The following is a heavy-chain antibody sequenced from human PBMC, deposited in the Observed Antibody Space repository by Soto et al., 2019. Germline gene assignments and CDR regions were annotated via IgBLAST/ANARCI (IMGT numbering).Heavy chain of an antibody. Sequence: QVYLVESGGGVVQPGRSLRLSCAASGLTFSNYGMHWVRQAPGKGLECVAVISFDGSTEYYADSVKGRFTISRDNSKNTLSLQMHGLRAEDTAVYSCAKEGHVLGAPGYLSFDYWGQGTLVIVSS. CDR2: ISFDGSTE. D-gene: IGHD2-2*01. J-gene: IGHJ4*02. CDR1: GLTFSNYG. V-gene: IGHV3-30*18. CDR3: AKEGHVLGAPGYLSFDY.